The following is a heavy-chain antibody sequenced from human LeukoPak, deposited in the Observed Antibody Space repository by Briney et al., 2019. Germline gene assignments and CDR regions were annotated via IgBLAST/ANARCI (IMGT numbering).Heavy chain of an antibody. J-gene: IGHJ4*02. D-gene: IGHD3-3*01. CDR3: ARTVWSGYIDY. CDR2: IYYSGST. Sequence: SETLSLTCTVSGGSISSGGYYWSWVRQHPGKGLEWIGYIYYSGSTYYNPSPKSRVTISVDTSKNQFSLKLSSVTAADTAVYCCARTVWSGYIDYWGQGTLVTVSS. CDR1: GGSISSGGYY. V-gene: IGHV4-31*03.